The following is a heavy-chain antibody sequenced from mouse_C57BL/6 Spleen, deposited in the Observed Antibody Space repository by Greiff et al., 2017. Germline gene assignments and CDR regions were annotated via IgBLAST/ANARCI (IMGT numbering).Heavy chain of an antibody. D-gene: IGHD1-1*01. Sequence: EVMLVESGGGLVKPGGSLKLSCAASGFTFSDYGMHWVRQAPEKGLEWVAYISSGSSTIYYADTVKGRFTISRDNAKNTLFLQLTRLRSEDTAMYYCAIPDYYGSSYGYFDVWGTGTTVTVSS. V-gene: IGHV5-17*01. J-gene: IGHJ1*03. CDR1: GFTFSDYG. CDR2: ISSGSSTI. CDR3: AIPDYYGSSYGYFDV.